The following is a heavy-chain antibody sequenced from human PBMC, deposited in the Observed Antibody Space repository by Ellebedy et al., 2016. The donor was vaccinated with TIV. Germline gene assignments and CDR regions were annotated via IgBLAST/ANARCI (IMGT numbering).Heavy chain of an antibody. D-gene: IGHD5-12*01. V-gene: IGHV3-21*01. CDR2: ISSSSSYI. Sequence: GESLKISCAASGFTFSSYSMNWVRQAPGKGLEWVSSISSSSSYIYYADSVKGRFTISRDNAKNSLYLQMNSLRAEDTAVYYCARDLVATMNFDYWGQGTLVTVSS. CDR3: ARDLVATMNFDY. J-gene: IGHJ4*02. CDR1: GFTFSSYS.